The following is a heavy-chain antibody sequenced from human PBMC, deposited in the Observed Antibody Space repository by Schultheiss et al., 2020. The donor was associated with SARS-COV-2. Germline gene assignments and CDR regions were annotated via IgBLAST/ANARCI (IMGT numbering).Heavy chain of an antibody. V-gene: IGHV4-61*01. CDR2: IYYSGST. Sequence: SETLSLTCTVSGGSVSSGSYYWSWIRQAPGKGLEWIGYIYYSGSTNYNPSLKSRVTISVDTSKKQFSLKLSSVTAADTAVYYCARVGATDIIDYWGQGTLVTVSS. CDR1: GGSVSSGSYY. CDR3: ARVGATDIIDY. D-gene: IGHD1-26*01. J-gene: IGHJ4*02.